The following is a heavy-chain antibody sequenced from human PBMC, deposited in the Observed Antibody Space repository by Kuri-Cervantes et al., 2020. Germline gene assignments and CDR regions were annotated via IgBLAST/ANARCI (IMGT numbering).Heavy chain of an antibody. D-gene: IGHD5-12*01. Sequence: SETLSLTCTVSGGSISSSSYYWGWIRQPPGKGLEWIVSIYYSGSTYYNPSLKSRVTISVDTSKNQFSLKLSSVTAADTAVYYCASGAKGVDIVGTPLFWGQGTLVTVSS. CDR3: ASGAKGVDIVGTPLF. CDR2: IYYSGST. J-gene: IGHJ4*02. V-gene: IGHV4-39*07. CDR1: GGSISSSSYY.